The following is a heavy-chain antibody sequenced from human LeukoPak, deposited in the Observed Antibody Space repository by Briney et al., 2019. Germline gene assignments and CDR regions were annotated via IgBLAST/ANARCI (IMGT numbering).Heavy chain of an antibody. D-gene: IGHD2-15*01. V-gene: IGHV1-69*05. J-gene: IGHJ6*03. Sequence: SVKVSCKASGVTFSSYAISWVRQAPGQGLEWMGGIIPIFGTANYAQKFPGRVTITTDESTSTAYMELSSLRSEDTAVYYCARGRIVVVAYYMDVWGKGTTVTVSS. CDR3: ARGRIVVVAYYMDV. CDR1: GVTFSSYA. CDR2: IIPIFGTA.